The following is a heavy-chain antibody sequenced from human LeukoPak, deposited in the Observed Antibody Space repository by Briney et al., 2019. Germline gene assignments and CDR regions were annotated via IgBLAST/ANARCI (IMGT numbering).Heavy chain of an antibody. Sequence: GGSLRLSCAASGFTFSSNYMSWVRQAPGKDLEWVSVIYRGGRTDYADSVKGRFTISRDNSKNTLYLQMSSLRAEDTAVYYCARGHYDGSGSSFDYWGQGTLVTVSS. D-gene: IGHD3-22*01. J-gene: IGHJ4*02. CDR3: ARGHYDGSGSSFDY. CDR1: GFTFSSNY. CDR2: IYRGGRT. V-gene: IGHV3-66*01.